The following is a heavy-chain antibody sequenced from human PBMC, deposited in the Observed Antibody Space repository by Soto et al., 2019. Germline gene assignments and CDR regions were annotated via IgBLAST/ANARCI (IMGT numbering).Heavy chain of an antibody. D-gene: IGHD2-15*01. CDR1: GYTFNRYA. J-gene: IGHJ4*02. CDR3: ARDIQDCSGGSCGYYFDY. V-gene: IGHV1-3*04. CDR2: ISTSSGDT. Sequence: QVHLVQSGAAVKKPGASVKVSCKASGYTFNRYAIHWVRQAPGQSLEGMGWISTSSGDTKYSEKIQGRATITRDTSASTAYLELGSLSSEDTAVYYCARDIQDCSGGSCGYYFDYWGQGTLVTVSA.